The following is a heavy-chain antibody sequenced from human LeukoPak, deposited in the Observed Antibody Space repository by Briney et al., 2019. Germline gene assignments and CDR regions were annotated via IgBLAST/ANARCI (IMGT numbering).Heavy chain of an antibody. Sequence: GASVKVSCEASGYTFTSYYMHWVRQAPGQGLEWMGIINPSGGSTSYAQKFQGRVTMTRDMSTSTVYMELSSLRSEDTAVYYCARDSGSRYDYWGQGALVTVSS. CDR3: ARDSGSRYDY. V-gene: IGHV1-46*01. J-gene: IGHJ4*02. CDR1: GYTFTSYY. D-gene: IGHD3-9*01. CDR2: INPSGGST.